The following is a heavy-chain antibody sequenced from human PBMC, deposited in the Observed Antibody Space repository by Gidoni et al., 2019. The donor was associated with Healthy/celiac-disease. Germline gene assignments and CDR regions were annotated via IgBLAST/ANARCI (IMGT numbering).Heavy chain of an antibody. CDR2: IYRSGGT. J-gene: IGHJ6*02. V-gene: IGHV4-4*02. D-gene: IGHD2-2*01. CDR1: GGSISSSNW. CDR3: ASDLSRLYYYYYGMDV. Sequence: QVPLQESGPGRVKPSGTLSLTSAVAGGSISSSNWGSWVRQPPGKGLEWMREIYRSGGTTYNPSRKSRVTTSVDQSNNQFSLKLSSVTAADTAVYYCASDLSRLYYYYYGMDVWGQGTTVTVSS.